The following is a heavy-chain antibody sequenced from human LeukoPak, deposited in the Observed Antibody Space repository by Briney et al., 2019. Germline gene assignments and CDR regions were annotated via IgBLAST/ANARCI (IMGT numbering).Heavy chain of an antibody. J-gene: IGHJ4*02. Sequence: GGSLRLSCAVSGLTVSNIWMNWVRQAPGKGLEWVGRIKSETAGGTTDFAAPVKGRFTISRDDSKNTLFLRLNSLTSDDTAVYYCAQGSGQYFYYWGQGTLVTVSS. CDR3: AQGSGQYFYY. D-gene: IGHD2-15*01. CDR1: GLTVSNIW. CDR2: IKSETAGGTT. V-gene: IGHV3-15*07.